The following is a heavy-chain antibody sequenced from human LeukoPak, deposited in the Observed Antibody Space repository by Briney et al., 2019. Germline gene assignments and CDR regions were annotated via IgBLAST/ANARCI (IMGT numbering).Heavy chain of an antibody. CDR2: INPNSGGT. J-gene: IGHJ4*02. V-gene: IGHV1-2*02. Sequence: ASVKVSCKASGYTLTGYYMHWVRQAPGQGLEWMGWINPNSGGTNYAQKFQGRVTMTRDTSISTAYMELSRLRSDDTAVYYCARSSMVVRGGNDYWGQGTLVTVSS. CDR1: GYTLTGYY. D-gene: IGHD2-15*01. CDR3: ARSSMVVRGGNDY.